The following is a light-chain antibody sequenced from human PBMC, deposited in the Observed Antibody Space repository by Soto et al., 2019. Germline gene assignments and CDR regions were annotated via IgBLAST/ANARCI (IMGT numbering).Light chain of an antibody. CDR1: QSVRSN. CDR2: GAS. V-gene: IGKV3-15*01. CDR3: QQYNNWPYT. Sequence: EIVMTQSPATLSVSPGERATLSCRASQSVRSNLAWYQQKPGQAPRLLIYGASTRATGIPARFSGSRSGTEFTLTISSLHSEDFAVYYCQQYNNWPYTFGQGTKLEIK. J-gene: IGKJ2*01.